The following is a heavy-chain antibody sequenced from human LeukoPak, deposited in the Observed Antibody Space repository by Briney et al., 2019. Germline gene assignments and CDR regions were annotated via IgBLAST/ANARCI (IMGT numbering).Heavy chain of an antibody. V-gene: IGHV3-11*04. CDR3: AREIGSTSWNNYYYYMDV. J-gene: IGHJ6*03. Sequence: PGGSLRLSCAASGFTFSDYYMSWIRQAPGKGLEWASYISSSGSTIYYADSVKGRFTISRDNAKNSLYLQMNSLRAEDTAVYYCAREIGSTSWNNYYYYMDVWGKGTTVTVSS. CDR2: ISSSGSTI. D-gene: IGHD2-2*01. CDR1: GFTFSDYY.